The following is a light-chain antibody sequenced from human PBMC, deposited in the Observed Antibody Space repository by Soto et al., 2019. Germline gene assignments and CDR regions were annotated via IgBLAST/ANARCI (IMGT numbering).Light chain of an antibody. CDR1: NIGSKS. V-gene: IGLV3-21*04. CDR2: YDS. CDR3: QVWDSSSDQNVV. Sequence: SSELTQPPSVSVAPGKTARITCGGNNIGSKSVHWYQQKPGQAPVLVIYYDSDRPSGIPERFSGSNSGNTATLTISRVEAGDEADYYCQVWDSSSDQNVVFGGGTQLTVL. J-gene: IGLJ2*01.